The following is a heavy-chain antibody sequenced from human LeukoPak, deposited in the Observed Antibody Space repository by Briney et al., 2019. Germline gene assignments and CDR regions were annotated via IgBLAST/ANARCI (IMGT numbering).Heavy chain of an antibody. Sequence: SETLSLTCTVSGYSISSGYYWGWIRQPPGKGLEWIGSIYHSGSTNYNPSLKSRVTISVDTSKNQFSLKLSSVTAADTAVYYCARGNGYSYGHDYWGQGTLVTVSS. D-gene: IGHD5-18*01. CDR2: IYHSGST. CDR1: GYSISSGYY. J-gene: IGHJ4*02. V-gene: IGHV4-38-2*02. CDR3: ARGNGYSYGHDY.